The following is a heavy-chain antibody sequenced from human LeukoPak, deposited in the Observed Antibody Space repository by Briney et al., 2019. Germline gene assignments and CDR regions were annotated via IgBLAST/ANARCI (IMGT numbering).Heavy chain of an antibody. V-gene: IGHV3-23*01. CDR2: ISGSGGST. CDR1: GFTLSSYG. CDR3: AKIGGLMPLDY. D-gene: IGHD4-23*01. J-gene: IGHJ4*02. Sequence: GGSLRLSCAASGFTLSSYGAHWVRQAPGKGLEWVSAISGSGGSTYYADSVKGRFTISRDNSKNTLYLQMNSLRAEDTAVYYCAKIGGLMPLDYWGQGTLVTVSS.